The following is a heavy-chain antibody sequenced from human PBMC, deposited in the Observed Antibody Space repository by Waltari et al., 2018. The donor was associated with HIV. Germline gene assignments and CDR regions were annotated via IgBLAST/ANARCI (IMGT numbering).Heavy chain of an antibody. CDR1: GDTFSSYT. D-gene: IGHD4-17*01. J-gene: IGHJ3*01. Sequence: QVRLVQSAAEVKKPGSSVKLSCKASGDTFSSYTIDWVRQAPGQGLEWLGRIIPIFGMANYAQKFEGRVTSTAYKSTTTVYMDLSSLRSEDTAVYYCARLRTTVVTLPSDGFDLWGQGTVVTVSS. V-gene: IGHV1-69*02. CDR3: ARLRTTVVTLPSDGFDL. CDR2: IIPIFGMA.